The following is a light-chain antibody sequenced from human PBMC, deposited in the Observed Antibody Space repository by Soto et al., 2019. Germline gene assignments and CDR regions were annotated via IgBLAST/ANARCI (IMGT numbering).Light chain of an antibody. CDR2: GAS. V-gene: IGKV3-20*01. Sequence: EIVLTQSPGTLSLSPGERATLSCRASQSVSSSYLAWYQQKPGQAPRLLIYGASSRATGIPDRFSGSGSGTDCTLTISRREPEDFAVYYCQQYGSSSWTFGQGTKVEIK. J-gene: IGKJ1*01. CDR3: QQYGSSSWT. CDR1: QSVSSSY.